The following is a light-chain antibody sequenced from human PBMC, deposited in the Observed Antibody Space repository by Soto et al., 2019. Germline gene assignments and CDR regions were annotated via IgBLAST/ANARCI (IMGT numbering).Light chain of an antibody. Sequence: EIVLTQSPATLSLSPGERATLSCRASQSFSSYLAWYQQKPGQAPRLLIYDASNRATGIPARFSGSGSGTDFTLTISSLEPEDFAVYYCQQRGNWPGTFGQGTKVEIK. CDR3: QQRGNWPGT. CDR1: QSFSSY. V-gene: IGKV3-11*01. CDR2: DAS. J-gene: IGKJ1*01.